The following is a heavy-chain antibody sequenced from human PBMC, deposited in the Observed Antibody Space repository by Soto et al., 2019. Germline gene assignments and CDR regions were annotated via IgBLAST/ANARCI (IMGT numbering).Heavy chain of an antibody. V-gene: IGHV3-21*01. CDR2: ISSSSSYI. Sequence: EVQLVESGGGLVKPGGSLRLSCAASGFTFSSYSMNWVRQAPGKGLEWVSSISSSSSYIYYADSVKGRFTISRDNAKNSLYLQMNSLRAEDTAVYYCASWGPTATIDYWGQGTLVTVSS. J-gene: IGHJ4*02. CDR1: GFTFSSYS. D-gene: IGHD4-17*01. CDR3: ASWGPTATIDY.